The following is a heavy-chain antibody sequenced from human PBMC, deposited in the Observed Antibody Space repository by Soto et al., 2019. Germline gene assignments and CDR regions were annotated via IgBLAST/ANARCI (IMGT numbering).Heavy chain of an antibody. CDR2: ISGSGGST. D-gene: IGHD6-6*01. V-gene: IGHV3-23*01. CDR1: GFTFSSYA. J-gene: IGHJ4*02. CDR3: AKPSLGAYSSLFYYFDY. Sequence: GGSLRLSCAASGFTFSSYAMSWVRQAPGKGLEWVSAISGSGGSTYYADSVKGRFTISRDNSKNTLYLQMNSLRAEDTAVYYCAKPSLGAYSSLFYYFDYWGQGTLVTVSS.